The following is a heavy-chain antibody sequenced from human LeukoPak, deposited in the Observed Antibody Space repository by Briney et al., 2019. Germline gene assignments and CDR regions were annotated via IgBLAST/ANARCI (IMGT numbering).Heavy chain of an antibody. J-gene: IGHJ6*02. D-gene: IGHD1-26*01. Sequence: GGSLRLSCAASGFTFSSYGMHWVRQAPGKGLEWVAFIRYDGSNKYYADSVKGRFTISRDNSKNTLYLQMNSLRAEDTAVYYCARALVGATGYYYYGMDVWGQGTTVTVSS. V-gene: IGHV3-30*02. CDR3: ARALVGATGYYYYGMDV. CDR2: IRYDGSNK. CDR1: GFTFSSYG.